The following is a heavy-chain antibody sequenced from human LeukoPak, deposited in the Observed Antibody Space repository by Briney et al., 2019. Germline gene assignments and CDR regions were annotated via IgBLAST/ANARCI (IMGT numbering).Heavy chain of an antibody. CDR3: GRGGIAAAASGIDF. CDR1: GDFISSSSYY. V-gene: IGHV4-39*07. CDR2: IYYSGST. J-gene: IGHJ4*02. Sequence: PSETLSLTCTVSGDFISSSSYYWGWIRQPPGKGLEWIGTIYYSGSTYYNPSLKSRVTISVDRPKNQFSLKLSSVTAADTAVYFCGRGGIAAAASGIDFWGPGTLVTVSS. D-gene: IGHD6-25*01.